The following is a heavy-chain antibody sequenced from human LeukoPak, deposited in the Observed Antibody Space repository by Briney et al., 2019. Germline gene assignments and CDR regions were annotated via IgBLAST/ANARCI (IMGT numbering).Heavy chain of an antibody. D-gene: IGHD3-10*01. CDR3: ATLVGMVRGLNVDY. CDR2: IRYDGNEK. V-gene: IGHV3-30*02. J-gene: IGHJ4*02. CDR1: GFTFGSYG. Sequence: GGSLRLSCAASGFTFGSYGMHWVRQAPGRGLEWMTFIRYDGNEKFYSDSVKGRITVSRDNSKNTLYLQMSSLRAEDTAVYYCATLVGMVRGLNVDYWGQGTLVTVSS.